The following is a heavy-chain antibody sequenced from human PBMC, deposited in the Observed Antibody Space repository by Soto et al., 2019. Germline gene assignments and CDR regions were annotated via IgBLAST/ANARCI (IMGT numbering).Heavy chain of an antibody. V-gene: IGHV1-2*02. J-gene: IGHJ6*02. CDR2: INPNSGDT. CDR3: ARERCSSTSCYKGPFYYYGMDV. CDR1: GCIFTGYY. D-gene: IGHD2-2*02. Sequence: ASVKVSCKASGCIFTGYYMHWVRQAPGQGLEWMGWINPNSGDTNYTQKLQGRVTMTTDTSTSTAYMELRSLRSDDTAVYYCARERCSSTSCYKGPFYYYGMDVWGQGTTVTVSS.